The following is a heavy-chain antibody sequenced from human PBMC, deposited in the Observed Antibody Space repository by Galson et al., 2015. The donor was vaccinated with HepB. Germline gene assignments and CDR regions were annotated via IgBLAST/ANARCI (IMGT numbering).Heavy chain of an antibody. CDR3: ARDWREWEPFYYYYYMDV. CDR1: GYTFTSYA. D-gene: IGHD1-26*01. Sequence: SVKVSCKASGYTFTSYAMHWVRQAPGQRLEWMGWINAGNGNTKYSQKFQGRVTITRDTSASTAYMELSSLRSEDTAVYYCARDWREWEPFYYYYYMDVWGKGTTVTVSS. V-gene: IGHV1-3*01. CDR2: INAGNGNT. J-gene: IGHJ6*03.